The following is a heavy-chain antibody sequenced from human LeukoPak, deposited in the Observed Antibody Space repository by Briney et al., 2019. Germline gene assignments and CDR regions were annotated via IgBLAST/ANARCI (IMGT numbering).Heavy chain of an antibody. CDR2: IYTSGST. D-gene: IGHD1-14*01. CDR1: GGSISSYY. CDR3: ARHGITAGLWYYMDV. V-gene: IGHV4-4*09. J-gene: IGHJ6*03. Sequence: SETLSLTCTVSGGSISSYYWSWIRQPPGKGLEWIGNIYTSGSTNYNPSLKSRVTISVDTSKNQFSLKLSSVTAADTAVYYCARHGITAGLWYYMDVWGKGTTVTVSS.